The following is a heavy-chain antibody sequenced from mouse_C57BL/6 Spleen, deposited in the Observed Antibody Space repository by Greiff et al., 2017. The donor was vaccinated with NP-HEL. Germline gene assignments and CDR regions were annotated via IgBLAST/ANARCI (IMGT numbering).Heavy chain of an antibody. J-gene: IGHJ3*01. CDR1: GYTFTSYG. V-gene: IGHV1-81*01. CDR2: IYPRSGNT. Sequence: QVQLQQSGAELARPGASVKLSCKASGYTFTSYGISWVKQRTGQGLEWIGEIYPRSGNTYYNEKFKGKATLTADKSSSTAYMELRSLTSEDSAVYFCAREDSSGHAWFAYWGQGTLVTVSA. CDR3: AREDSSGHAWFAY. D-gene: IGHD3-2*02.